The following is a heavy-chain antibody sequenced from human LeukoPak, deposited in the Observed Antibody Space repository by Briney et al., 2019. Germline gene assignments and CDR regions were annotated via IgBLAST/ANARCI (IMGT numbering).Heavy chain of an antibody. V-gene: IGHV3-23*01. D-gene: IGHD3-10*01. CDR3: ARDGYGSGSYNDY. J-gene: IGHJ4*02. Sequence: PGGSLRLSCAASGFAFSAYALSWVRQAPGKGLEWVSTLSDTTYYADSVKGRFTISRDNSKNTLYLQMNSLRAEDTAVYYCARDGYGSGSYNDYWGQGTLVTASS. CDR1: GFAFSAYA. CDR2: LSDTT.